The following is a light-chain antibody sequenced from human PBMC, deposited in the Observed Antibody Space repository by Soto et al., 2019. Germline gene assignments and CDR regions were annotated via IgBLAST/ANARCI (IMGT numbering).Light chain of an antibody. Sequence: DIQITQSPSSLSASVGDRVTITCRASHGINNYLAWYQLKPGKVPKLLIYAASTLELGVRSRFSGSGSGTAFTLTISSLQPEDVATYYCQKYNRAPYSFGQGPKLEIK. CDR3: QKYNRAPYS. J-gene: IGKJ2*03. CDR1: HGINNY. CDR2: AAS. V-gene: IGKV1-27*01.